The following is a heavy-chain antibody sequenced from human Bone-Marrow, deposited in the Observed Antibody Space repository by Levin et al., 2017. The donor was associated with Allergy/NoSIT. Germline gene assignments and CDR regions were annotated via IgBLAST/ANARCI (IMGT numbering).Heavy chain of an antibody. D-gene: IGHD5-24*01. CDR3: GKTKASIRAGRAGWAYGVDV. CDR2: INWNSGSV. V-gene: IGHV3-9*01. Sequence: PGGSLRLSCAASGFTFDDYSMHWVRQVPGKGLEWVSGINWNSGSVGYADSVKGRFTISRDNAKNSLYLQMNSLRTEDTALYYCGKTKASIRAGRAGWAYGVDVWGQGTTVTVSS. J-gene: IGHJ6*02. CDR1: GFTFDDYS.